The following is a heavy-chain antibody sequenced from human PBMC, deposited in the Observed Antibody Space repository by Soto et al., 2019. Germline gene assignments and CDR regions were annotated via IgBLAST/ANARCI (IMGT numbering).Heavy chain of an antibody. J-gene: IGHJ4*02. CDR3: ARASSGWYPYFDY. CDR2: IYPGDSDT. CDR1: GYSFTTYW. Sequence: GESLKISCKASGYSFTTYWIGWVRQMPGKGLEWMGIIYPGDSDTRYSPSFQGQVTISADKSISTAYLQWSSLKASDTAMYYCARASSGWYPYFDYWGQGTLVTVSS. V-gene: IGHV5-51*01. D-gene: IGHD6-19*01.